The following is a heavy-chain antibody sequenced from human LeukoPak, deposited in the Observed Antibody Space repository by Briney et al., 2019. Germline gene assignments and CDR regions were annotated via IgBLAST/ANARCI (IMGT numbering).Heavy chain of an antibody. CDR3: ARDDGVTIFGVVTNPFDY. V-gene: IGHV3-21*01. J-gene: IGHJ4*02. D-gene: IGHD3-3*01. CDR2: ISSSSSYI. CDR1: GFTFSSYS. Sequence: GGSLRLSCAASGFTFSSYSMNWVRQAPGKGLEWVSSISSSSSYIYYADSVKGRFTISRDNAKNSLYLQMNSLRAADTAVYYCARDDGVTIFGVVTNPFDYWGQGTLVTVSS.